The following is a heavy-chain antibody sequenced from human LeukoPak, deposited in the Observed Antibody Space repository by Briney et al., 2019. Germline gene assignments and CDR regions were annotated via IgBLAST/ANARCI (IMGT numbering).Heavy chain of an antibody. CDR3: ARDLGQLPPYYYYGMDV. V-gene: IGHV3-23*01. J-gene: IGHJ6*02. Sequence: PGGSLRLSCAVSGFTFSSYAMSWVRQAPGKGLEWVSAISGSGGSTYYADSVKGRFTISRDNAKNSLYLQMNSLRAEDTAVYYCARDLGQLPPYYYYGMDVWGQGTTVTVSS. CDR1: GFTFSSYA. D-gene: IGHD2-2*01. CDR2: ISGSGGST.